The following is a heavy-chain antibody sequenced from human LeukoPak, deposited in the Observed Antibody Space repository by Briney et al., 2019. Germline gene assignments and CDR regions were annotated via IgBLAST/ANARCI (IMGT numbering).Heavy chain of an antibody. CDR2: TYYRSTWYN. Sequence: SQTLSLTCAISGDSVSSNRVTWNWIRQSPSRGLEWLGRTYYRSTWYNDYAVSVRGRITVNPDTSKNQFSLHLNSVTPEDTPVYYCARRLTQYDCFDPWGQGILVTVSS. V-gene: IGHV6-1*01. CDR1: GDSVSSNRVT. J-gene: IGHJ5*02. D-gene: IGHD2-2*01. CDR3: ARRLTQYDCFDP.